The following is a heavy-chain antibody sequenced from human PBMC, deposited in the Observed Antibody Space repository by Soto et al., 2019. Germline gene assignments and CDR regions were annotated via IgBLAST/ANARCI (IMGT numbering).Heavy chain of an antibody. V-gene: IGHV3-74*03. CDR1: GFSFSDYW. D-gene: IGHD6-6*01. CDR3: VRGGGSSSGALVRYGLDV. J-gene: IGHJ6*02. CDR2: INGDGSGT. Sequence: EVQLVESGGGLVQPGGSLRLPCEASGFSFSDYWMHWVRQAPGKGLVWVSRINGDGSGTTYAESVRGRFPIARDNGKNTVSLQMNSPRADDTAVYYCVRGGGSSSGALVRYGLDVWGQGTTVTVSS.